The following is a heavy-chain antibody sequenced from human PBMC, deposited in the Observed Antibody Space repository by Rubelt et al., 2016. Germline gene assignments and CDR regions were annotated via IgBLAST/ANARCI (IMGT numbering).Heavy chain of an antibody. Sequence: RDNSKNTLYLQMNSLRVEDTAVYYCAKEMRAAGRFHFDYWGQGTLVTVSS. CDR3: AKEMRAAGRFHFDY. D-gene: IGHD6-13*01. V-gene: IGHV3-23*02. J-gene: IGHJ4*02.